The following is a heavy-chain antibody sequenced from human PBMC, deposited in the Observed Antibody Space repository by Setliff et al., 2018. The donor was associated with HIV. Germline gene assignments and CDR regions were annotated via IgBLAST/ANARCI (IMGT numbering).Heavy chain of an antibody. D-gene: IGHD2-21*02. CDR3: ARSRFASVTAKAFDM. CDR1: SGPFSGYT. Sequence: SETLSLTCAVYSGPFSGYTWSWIRQPPGKGLEWIGEINHSGSTNYNPSLKSRVIISVDPSKNQFSLRQRSVTAADTAVYYCARSRFASVTAKAFDMWGQGTMVTVSS. V-gene: IGHV4-34*01. CDR2: INHSGST. J-gene: IGHJ3*02.